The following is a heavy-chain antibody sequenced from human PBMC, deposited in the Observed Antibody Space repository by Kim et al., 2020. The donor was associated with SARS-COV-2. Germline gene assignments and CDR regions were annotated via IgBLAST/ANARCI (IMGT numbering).Heavy chain of an antibody. Sequence: ASVKVSCKVSGYTLTELSMHWVRQAPGKGLEWMGGFDPEDGETIYAQKFQGRVTMTEDTSTDTAYMELSSLRSEDTAVYYCATENYGDYGPTGYYYGMDVWGQGTTVTVSS. J-gene: IGHJ6*02. CDR2: FDPEDGET. CDR1: GYTLTELS. D-gene: IGHD4-17*01. V-gene: IGHV1-24*01. CDR3: ATENYGDYGPTGYYYGMDV.